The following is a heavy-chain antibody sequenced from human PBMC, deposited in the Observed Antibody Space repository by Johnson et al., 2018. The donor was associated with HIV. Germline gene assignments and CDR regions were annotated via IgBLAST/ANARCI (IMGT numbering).Heavy chain of an antibody. CDR1: GFTFSSHW. CDR3: AKTRMGGILDAFDL. Sequence: VQLVESGGGVVQPGKSLKVACAASGFTFSSHWMTWVRQAPGKGLEWVANIKSDGSEKYYADSVKGRFTLSRDNSKNTLDLQMNSLTIEDTAVFYCAKTRMGGILDAFDLWGQGTMVIVS. D-gene: IGHD3-10*01. V-gene: IGHV3-7*01. CDR2: IKSDGSEK. J-gene: IGHJ3*01.